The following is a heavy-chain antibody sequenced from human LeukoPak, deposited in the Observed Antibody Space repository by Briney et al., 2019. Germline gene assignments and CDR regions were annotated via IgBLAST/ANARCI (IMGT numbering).Heavy chain of an antibody. D-gene: IGHD1-26*01. CDR1: GFTVSSNY. CDR2: ITSSSSYI. J-gene: IGHJ6*03. V-gene: IGHV3-21*01. Sequence: GGSLRLSCAASGFTVSSNYMSWVRQAPGKGLEWVSSITSSSSYIYYADSVKGRFTISRDNAKSSLYLQMNSLRDEDTAVYYCARDPYSGNYGDYYYYYMDVWGKGTTVTISS. CDR3: ARDPYSGNYGDYYYYYMDV.